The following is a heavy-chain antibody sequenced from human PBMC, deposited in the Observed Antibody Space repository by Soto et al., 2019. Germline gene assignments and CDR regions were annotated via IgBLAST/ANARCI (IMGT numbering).Heavy chain of an antibody. Sequence: GASVKVSCKVSGYTLTELSMHWVRQAPGKGLEWMGGFDPEDGETIYAQKFQGRVTMTEDTSTDTAYIELSSLRSEDTAVYYCATEKLGVVVARGGMDVWGQGTTVTVSS. V-gene: IGHV1-24*01. D-gene: IGHD2-15*01. CDR2: FDPEDGET. CDR1: GYTLTELS. CDR3: ATEKLGVVVARGGMDV. J-gene: IGHJ6*02.